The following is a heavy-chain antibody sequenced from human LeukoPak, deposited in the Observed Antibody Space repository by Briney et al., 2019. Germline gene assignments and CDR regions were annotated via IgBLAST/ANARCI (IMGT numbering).Heavy chain of an antibody. D-gene: IGHD2-2*01. CDR1: GFTFSSYG. J-gene: IGHJ3*02. CDR3: AKGGVVPAAHDAFDI. Sequence: PGRSLRLSCAASGFTFSSYGMHWVRQAPGKGLEWVAVIWYDGSNKYYADSVKGRFTISRDNSKNTLYLQMNSLRAEDTAVYYCAKGGVVPAAHDAFDIWGQGTMVTVSS. CDR2: IWYDGSNK. V-gene: IGHV3-33*06.